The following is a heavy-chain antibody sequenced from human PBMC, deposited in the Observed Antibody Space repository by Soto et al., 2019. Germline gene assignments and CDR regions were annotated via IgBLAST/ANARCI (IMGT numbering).Heavy chain of an antibody. V-gene: IGHV3-23*03. J-gene: IGHJ4*02. Sequence: PGWCPRLCCAASGVSFSDYSMNWVRQAPGKGLEWVSFIDLSGTTTYYRDSVKGRFTISKDKSMKTVYLQMNSLRVEDTAVYYCAKDRVPDGIYSFDYWGQGVLVTVSS. D-gene: IGHD2-15*01. CDR3: AKDRVPDGIYSFDY. CDR2: IDLSGTTT. CDR1: GVSFSDYS.